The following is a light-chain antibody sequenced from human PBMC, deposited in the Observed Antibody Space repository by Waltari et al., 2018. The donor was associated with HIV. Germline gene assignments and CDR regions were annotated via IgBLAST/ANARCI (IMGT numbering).Light chain of an antibody. CDR1: QTLLYSSNNKNY. V-gene: IGKV4-1*01. Sequence: DILMTQSPDSLAVSLGERATINCKASQTLLYSSNNKNYLAWYQHKPGQPPKLLIYWASTRQSGVPDRFSGSGSGTNFNLTISKLQAEDVATYYCQQYYRTPPTFGGGTKVGL. CDR2: WAS. J-gene: IGKJ4*02. CDR3: QQYYRTPPT.